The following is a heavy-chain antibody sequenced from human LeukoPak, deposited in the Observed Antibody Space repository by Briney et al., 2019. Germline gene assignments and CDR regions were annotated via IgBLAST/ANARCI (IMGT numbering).Heavy chain of an antibody. J-gene: IGHJ4*02. D-gene: IGHD4-17*01. V-gene: IGHV3-30*18. CDR2: ISYDGSNK. Sequence: GRSLRLSCAASGFTFSSYGMHWVRQAPGKGLEWVAAISYDGSNKYYADSVKGRFTISRDNSKNTLYLQMNSLRAEDTAIYYCAKGPDYGDYTSKWGQGTLVTVSS. CDR3: AKGPDYGDYTSK. CDR1: GFTFSSYG.